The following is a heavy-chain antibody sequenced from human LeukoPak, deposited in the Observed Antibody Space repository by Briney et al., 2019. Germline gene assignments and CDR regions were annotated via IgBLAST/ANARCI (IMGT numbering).Heavy chain of an antibody. Sequence: GSLRLSCAASGFTFSSYAMSWIRQPPGKGLEWIGEINHSGSTNYNPSLKSRVTISVDTSKNQFSLKLSSVTAADTAVYYCARGRVTMVRGVKPYYGMDVWGQGTTVTVSS. J-gene: IGHJ6*02. D-gene: IGHD3-10*01. V-gene: IGHV4-34*01. CDR2: INHSGST. CDR1: GFTFSSYA. CDR3: ARGRVTMVRGVKPYYGMDV.